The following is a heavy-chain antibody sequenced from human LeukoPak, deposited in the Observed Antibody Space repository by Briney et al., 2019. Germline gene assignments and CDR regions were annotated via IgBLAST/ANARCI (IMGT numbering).Heavy chain of an antibody. J-gene: IGHJ4*02. CDR3: AREDYGPDY. D-gene: IGHD3-16*01. CDR1: GFTFDDYA. Sequence: GRSLRLSCAASGFTFDDYAMHWVRQAPGKGLEWVSGISWNSGSIGYADSVKGRFTISRDNAKNSLYLQMNSLRGEDTAVYYCAREDYGPDYWGQGTLVTVSS. CDR2: ISWNSGSI. V-gene: IGHV3-9*01.